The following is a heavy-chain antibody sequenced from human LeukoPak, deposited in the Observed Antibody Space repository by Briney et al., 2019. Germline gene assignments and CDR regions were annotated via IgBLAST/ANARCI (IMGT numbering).Heavy chain of an antibody. CDR3: ARDLIVVVPAAMESGLGFDX. CDR2: IYTSGST. CDR1: GGSISSGSYY. Sequence: KPSETLSLTCTVSGGSISSGSYYWSWIRQPAGKGLEWIGRIYTSGSTNYNPSLKSRVTISVDTSKNQFSLKLSSVTAADTAVYYCARDLIVVVPAAMESGLGFDXWGQGTLVTVS. J-gene: IGHJ5*02. D-gene: IGHD2-2*01. V-gene: IGHV4-61*02.